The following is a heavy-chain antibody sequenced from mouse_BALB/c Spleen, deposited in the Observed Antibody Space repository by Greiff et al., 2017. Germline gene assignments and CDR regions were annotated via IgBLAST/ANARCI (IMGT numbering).Heavy chain of an antibody. CDR1: GYTFTSYY. CDR2: IYPGNVNT. CDR3: ARGGYGNAMDY. J-gene: IGHJ4*01. Sequence: QFQLQQSGPELVKPGASVRISCKASGYTFTSYYIHWVKQRPGQGLEWIGWIYPGNVNTKYNEKFKGKATLTADKSSSTAYMQLSSLTSEDSAVYFCARGGYGNAMDYWGQGTSVTVSS. V-gene: IGHV1S56*01. D-gene: IGHD1-1*01.